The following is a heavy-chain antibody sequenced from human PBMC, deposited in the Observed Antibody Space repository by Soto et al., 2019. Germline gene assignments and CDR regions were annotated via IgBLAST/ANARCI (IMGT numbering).Heavy chain of an antibody. CDR2: IKGDASSV. Sequence: EVQLVESGGGLVQPGGSLRLSCEASGFTFSSYWMHWVRQAPGKGLVWISRIKGDASSVNYAASVKGRFTISRDNAKNTLYLQMNRLSAEDTARYYCARGASGRFYFDYWGQGTLVTVSS. J-gene: IGHJ4*02. V-gene: IGHV3-74*01. CDR3: ARGASGRFYFDY. CDR1: GFTFSSYW. D-gene: IGHD3-10*01.